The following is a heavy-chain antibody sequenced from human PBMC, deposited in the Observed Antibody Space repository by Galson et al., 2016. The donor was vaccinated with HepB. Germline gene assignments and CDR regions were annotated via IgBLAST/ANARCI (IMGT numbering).Heavy chain of an antibody. CDR1: GGSISSGDYY. V-gene: IGHV4-30-4*01. CDR3: AMAPNWNFFDY. J-gene: IGHJ4*02. Sequence: TLSLTCTVSGGSISSGDYYWSWIRQPPGRGLEWIGCIHYSGSTYYNLSLESRVTMSIDTSKNQFSLRLNSVTAADTAVYYCAMAPNWNFFDYWGQGILVTVSS. CDR2: IHYSGST. D-gene: IGHD3-3*01.